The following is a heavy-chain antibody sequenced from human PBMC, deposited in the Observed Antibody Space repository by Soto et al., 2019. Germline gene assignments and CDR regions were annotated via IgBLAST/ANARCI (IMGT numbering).Heavy chain of an antibody. Sequence: PSETLSLTCIFSGDPLSLCGYYWTCIRQHPGQGLEWIGYIYHTGKTYYNTSLKSRVTMSVDMSKNQFSIKLASVTAADTAVYYCARDGSSTANWIDPWGRGTQVTVSS. CDR2: IYHTGKT. CDR1: GDPLSLCGYY. V-gene: IGHV4-31*03. D-gene: IGHD2-2*01. CDR3: ARDGSSTANWIDP. J-gene: IGHJ5*02.